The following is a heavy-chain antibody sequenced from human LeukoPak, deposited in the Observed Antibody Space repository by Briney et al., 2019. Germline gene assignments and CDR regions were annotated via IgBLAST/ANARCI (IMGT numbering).Heavy chain of an antibody. CDR3: STIPTYVSGSYLNVGY. J-gene: IGHJ4*02. D-gene: IGHD3-10*01. Sequence: PGGSLRLSCAASGFSVSNNYMSWGRQAPGKGLEWVGRIKSNTDGGTTDYAAPVTGRFTISRDDSKNTLYLQMNSLTTEDTAVYYCSTIPTYVSGSYLNVGYWGQGALVTPSA. CDR1: GFSVSNNY. CDR2: IKSNTDGGTT. V-gene: IGHV3-15*01.